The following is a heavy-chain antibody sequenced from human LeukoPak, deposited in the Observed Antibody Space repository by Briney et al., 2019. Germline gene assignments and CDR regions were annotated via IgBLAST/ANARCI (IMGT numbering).Heavy chain of an antibody. V-gene: IGHV3-73*01. J-gene: IGHJ6*03. CDR3: TRLYYDFWSGYSYYYMDV. CDR1: GFTFSDST. D-gene: IGHD3-3*01. CDR2: IRSKANNYAT. Sequence: GGSLKLSCAASGFTFSDSTMHRVRQASGKGLEWVGRIRSKANNYATAYAASVKGRFTISRDDSKTTAYLQMNSLKTEDTAVYYCTRLYYDFWSGYSYYYMDVWGKGTTDTVSS.